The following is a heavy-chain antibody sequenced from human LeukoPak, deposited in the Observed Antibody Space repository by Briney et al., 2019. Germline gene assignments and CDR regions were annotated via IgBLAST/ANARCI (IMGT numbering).Heavy chain of an antibody. V-gene: IGHV4-31*03. D-gene: IGHD3-10*01. J-gene: IGHJ6*02. Sequence: PSQTLSLTCTVSGGSISSGGYYWSWIRQHPGKGLEWIGYIYYSGSTYYNPSLKSRVTISVDTSKNQFSLKLSSVTAADTAVYYCARALWFGESYGMDAWGQGTTVTVSS. CDR1: GGSISSGGYY. CDR3: ARALWFGESYGMDA. CDR2: IYYSGST.